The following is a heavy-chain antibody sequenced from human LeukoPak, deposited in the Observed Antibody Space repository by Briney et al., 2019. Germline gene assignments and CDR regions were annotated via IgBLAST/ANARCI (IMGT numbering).Heavy chain of an antibody. J-gene: IGHJ4*02. CDR3: ARVRAGYYFDY. V-gene: IGHV3-48*01. D-gene: IGHD6-25*01. CDR1: GFTFSSYS. CDR2: ITSSGATV. Sequence: GGSLRLSCTASGFTFSSYSMNWVRQAPGKGLEWVSHITSSGATVSYADSVKGRFAMSRDNAKNSLYLQMNCLSVEDMAVYYCARVRAGYYFDYWGQGTLVTISS.